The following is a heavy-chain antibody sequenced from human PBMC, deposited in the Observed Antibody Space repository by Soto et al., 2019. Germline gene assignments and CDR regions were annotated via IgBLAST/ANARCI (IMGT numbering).Heavy chain of an antibody. Sequence: ASVKVSCKASGYTFTSYDINWVRQATGQGLEWMGWMNPNSGNTAYAQKFQGRITMTRNTFISTAYMELSSLRSEDTAVYYCAREKVTSGYPDWGQGTLVTVSS. CDR3: AREKVTSGYPD. CDR1: GYTFTSYD. J-gene: IGHJ4*02. D-gene: IGHD3-22*01. CDR2: MNPNSGNT. V-gene: IGHV1-8*01.